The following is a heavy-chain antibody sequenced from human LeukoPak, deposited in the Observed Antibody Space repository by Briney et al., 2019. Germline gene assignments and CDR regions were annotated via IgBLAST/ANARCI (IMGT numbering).Heavy chain of an antibody. V-gene: IGHV3-33*01. CDR3: ARDRSRNYSCDY. CDR2: IWYDGSDK. Sequence: GGSLRLSCAASGFTFSNYGMHWVRQAPGKGLEWVAVIWYDGSDKYHADSVKGRFTISRDNSKNTVYLQMTSLRTEDTAVYYCARDRSRNYSCDYWGQGTLVSVSP. D-gene: IGHD2-2*01. CDR1: GFTFSNYG. J-gene: IGHJ4*02.